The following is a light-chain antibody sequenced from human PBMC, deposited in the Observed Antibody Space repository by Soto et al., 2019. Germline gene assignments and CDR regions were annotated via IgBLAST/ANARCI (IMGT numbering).Light chain of an antibody. Sequence: DIQMTQSPSSVCAVVGDRVTITCRASRGMGDRLAWFQQKPGKAPQFLIQAASNLQSGVPSRFSGSGSGTEFILSINSLQPEDSATYYCLQVSSFPRTFGQGTKVDI. CDR1: RGMGDR. CDR3: LQVSSFPRT. CDR2: AAS. J-gene: IGKJ1*01. V-gene: IGKV1-12*01.